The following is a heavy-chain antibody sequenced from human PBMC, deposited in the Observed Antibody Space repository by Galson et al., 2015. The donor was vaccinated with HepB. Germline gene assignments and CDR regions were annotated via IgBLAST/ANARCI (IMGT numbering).Heavy chain of an antibody. D-gene: IGHD3-22*01. CDR2: IYSGGST. CDR1: GFTVSSNY. J-gene: IGHJ4*02. V-gene: IGHV3-66*02. CDR3: ARDSSDSSGYPRSWSQGPRWPLTY. Sequence: SLRLSCAASGFTVSSNYMSWVRQAPGKGLEWVSVIYSGGSTYYADSVKGRFTISRDNSKNTLYLQMNSLRAEDTAVYYCARDSSDSSGYPRSWSQGPRWPLTYWGQGTLVTVSS.